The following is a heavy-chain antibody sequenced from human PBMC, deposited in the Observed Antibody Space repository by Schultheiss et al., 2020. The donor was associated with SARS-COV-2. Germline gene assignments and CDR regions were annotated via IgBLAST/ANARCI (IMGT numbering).Heavy chain of an antibody. CDR2: IYYSGST. D-gene: IGHD3-22*01. Sequence: SETLSLTCTVSGGSISSGGYYWSWIRQHPGKGLEWIGYIYYSGSTYYNPSLKSRVTISVDTSKNQFSLKLSSVTAADTAVYYCARAEENSGYYSTRRGGAFDIWGQGTMVTVSS. CDR1: GGSISSGGYY. CDR3: ARAEENSGYYSTRRGGAFDI. V-gene: IGHV4-31*03. J-gene: IGHJ3*02.